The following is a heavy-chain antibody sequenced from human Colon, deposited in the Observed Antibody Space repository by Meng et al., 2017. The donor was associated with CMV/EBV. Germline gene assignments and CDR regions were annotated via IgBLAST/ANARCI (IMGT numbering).Heavy chain of an antibody. CDR2: IRSRGTYI. D-gene: IGHD2-15*01. J-gene: IGHJ4*02. CDR1: VLPFSTSA. Sequence: VLPFSTSALYWVRQAPAKGLVWVGSIRSRGTYIHYADSVKGRFTISRDNAKTSVYLQMDNLTGEDTAIYFCARVGSSGGLDYWGQGTLVTVSS. CDR3: ARVGSSGGLDY. V-gene: IGHV3-21*01.